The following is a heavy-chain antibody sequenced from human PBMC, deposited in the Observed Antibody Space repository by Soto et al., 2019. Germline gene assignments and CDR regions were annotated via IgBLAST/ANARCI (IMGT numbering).Heavy chain of an antibody. CDR2: ISGGGTTV. Sequence: QVQLVESGGGLVEPGGSLRLSCAASGFRFGDHYMTWIRQAPGKGLEWVSKISGGGTTVYYAGSVKGRFTVSRDNAKNALYLQMNSLRAEDTAVYYCAGDSYHYGSAFWGQGTLVTVSS. CDR1: GFRFGDHY. CDR3: AGDSYHYGSAF. D-gene: IGHD3-10*01. J-gene: IGHJ4*02. V-gene: IGHV3-11*01.